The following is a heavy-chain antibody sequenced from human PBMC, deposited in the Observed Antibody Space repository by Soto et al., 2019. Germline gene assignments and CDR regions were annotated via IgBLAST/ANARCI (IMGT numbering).Heavy chain of an antibody. D-gene: IGHD6-19*01. CDR1: GFTFSSYA. J-gene: IGHJ4*02. CDR2: ISYDGSNK. V-gene: IGHV3-30-3*01. CDR3: ARSQTIAVAGTVDY. Sequence: QVPLVESGGGVVQPGRSLRLSCAASGFTFSSYAMHWVRQAPGKGLEWVAVISYDGSNKYYADSVKGRFTISRDNSKNTLYLQMNSLRAEDTAVYYCARSQTIAVAGTVDYWGQGTLVTVSS.